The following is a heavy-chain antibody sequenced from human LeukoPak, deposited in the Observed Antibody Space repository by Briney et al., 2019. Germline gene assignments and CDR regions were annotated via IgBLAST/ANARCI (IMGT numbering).Heavy chain of an antibody. J-gene: IGHJ4*02. CDR1: GFTFDDYG. Sequence: PGGSLRLSCVASGFTFDDYGMSWVRQAPGKGLEWFSGINWNGGRTGYADSVKGRFTISRDNAQNSLYLQMNSLRAEDTALYYCARGGGSYYTVDYWGQGTLVTVSS. D-gene: IGHD1-26*01. CDR3: ARGGGSYYTVDY. V-gene: IGHV3-20*04. CDR2: INWNGGRT.